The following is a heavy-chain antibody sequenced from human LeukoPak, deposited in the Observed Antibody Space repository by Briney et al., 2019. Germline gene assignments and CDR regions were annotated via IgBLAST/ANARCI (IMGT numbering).Heavy chain of an antibody. CDR1: GFTFSSYS. Sequence: GGSLRLSCAASGFTFSSYSMNWVRQAPGKGLKWVSSISSSSSYIYYADSVKGRFTISRDNAKNSLYLQMNSLRAEDTAVYYCATHIVVVTATANGMDVWGQGTTVTVSS. CDR2: ISSSSSYI. J-gene: IGHJ6*02. D-gene: IGHD2-21*02. V-gene: IGHV3-21*01. CDR3: ATHIVVVTATANGMDV.